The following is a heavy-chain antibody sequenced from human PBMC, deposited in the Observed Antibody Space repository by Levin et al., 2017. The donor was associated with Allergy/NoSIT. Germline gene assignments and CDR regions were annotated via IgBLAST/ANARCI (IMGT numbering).Heavy chain of an antibody. Sequence: SQTLSLTCTVSGGSISSYYWSWIRQPPGKGLEWIGYIYYSGRTKYNPSLKSRVTISVDTSKNQFSLKLNSVTAADTAVYYCARLSVVIDYWGQGTLVTVSS. V-gene: IGHV4-59*01. CDR1: GGSISSYY. D-gene: IGHD2-21*01. CDR3: ARLSVVIDY. J-gene: IGHJ4*02. CDR2: IYYSGRT.